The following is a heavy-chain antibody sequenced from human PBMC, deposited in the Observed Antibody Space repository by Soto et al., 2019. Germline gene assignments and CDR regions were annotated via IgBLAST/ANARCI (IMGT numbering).Heavy chain of an antibody. CDR3: AKEAGYSYDYIRWYYFDY. J-gene: IGHJ4*02. D-gene: IGHD5-18*01. CDR1: GFTFSSYA. Sequence: GGSLRLSCAASGFTFSSYAMSWVRQAPGKGLEWVSAISGSGGSTYYADSVKGRFTISRDNPKNTLYLQMNSLRAEDTAVYYCAKEAGYSYDYIRWYYFDYWGQGTLVTVSS. CDR2: ISGSGGST. V-gene: IGHV3-23*01.